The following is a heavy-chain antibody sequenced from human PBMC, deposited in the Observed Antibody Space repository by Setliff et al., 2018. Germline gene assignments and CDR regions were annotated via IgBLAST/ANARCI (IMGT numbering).Heavy chain of an antibody. D-gene: IGHD1-26*01. J-gene: IGHJ5*02. Sequence: SETLSLTCSVSGGSISGYYWSWIRQPAGKGLEWIGYIFYSGSTNYNPSLKSRVTISVDTSKNQFSLKLSSVTAADTAVYYCARDTYSGSYWINWFDPWGQGTLVTVSS. V-gene: IGHV4-59*12. CDR2: IFYSGST. CDR3: ARDTYSGSYWINWFDP. CDR1: GGSISGYY.